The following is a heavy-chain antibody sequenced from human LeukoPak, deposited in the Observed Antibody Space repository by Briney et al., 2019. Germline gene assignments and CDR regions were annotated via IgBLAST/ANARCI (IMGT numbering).Heavy chain of an antibody. CDR1: VGSISSGGYS. CDR2: IYHSGST. D-gene: IGHD3-9*01. CDR3: ARGAWYFDRGVGAFDI. J-gene: IGHJ3*02. Sequence: SETLSLTCAVSVGSISSGGYSCSWIRQPPGKGLECVGYIYHSGSTYYNPSLKSRVTVSVDRSKNQFSLKLSSVTAADTAVYYCARGAWYFDRGVGAFDIWGQGTMVTVSS. V-gene: IGHV4-30-2*01.